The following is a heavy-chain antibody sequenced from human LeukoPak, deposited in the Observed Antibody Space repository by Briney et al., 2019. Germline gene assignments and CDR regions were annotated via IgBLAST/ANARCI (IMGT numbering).Heavy chain of an antibody. J-gene: IGHJ4*02. CDR1: GFTFSSYA. CDR3: ARNHYDSSGYYFPLGY. V-gene: IGHV3-30*04. CDR2: ISSDGSNK. D-gene: IGHD3-22*01. Sequence: GGSLRLPCAASGFTFSSYAMHWVRQAPGKGLEWVAVISSDGSNKYYADSVKGRFTISRDNSKNTLYLQMNSLRDEDTAMYYCARNHYDSSGYYFPLGYWGQGTLVTVSS.